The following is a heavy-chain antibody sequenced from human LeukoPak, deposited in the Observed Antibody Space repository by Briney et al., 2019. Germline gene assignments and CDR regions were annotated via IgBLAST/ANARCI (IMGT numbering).Heavy chain of an antibody. J-gene: IGHJ4*02. V-gene: IGHV4-31*03. CDR1: GGSINSADYY. CDR2: INYSGNT. D-gene: IGHD6-13*01. CDR3: AREGGAYSTSYYFDY. Sequence: SQTLSLTCTVSGGSINSADYYWTWIRQHPGKGLEWIGYINYSGNTYYNPSLKSRITISVDTPKNQLSLKLSSVTAADTAVYYCAREGGAYSTSYYFDYLGQGTLVTVSS.